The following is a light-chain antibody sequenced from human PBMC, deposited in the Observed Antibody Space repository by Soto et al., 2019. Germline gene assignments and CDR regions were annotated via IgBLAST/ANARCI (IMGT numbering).Light chain of an antibody. CDR1: QSVSST. J-gene: IGKJ1*01. Sequence: EIVMTQSPATLSVALGERVTLSCRASQSVSSTVAWYQQKSGQPPRLLIYYASTRATGVPARFSGSGSGTDFTLTITSLQSEDFRVYHCQQYKAWPTTFGQGTKVEIK. CDR3: QQYKAWPTT. CDR2: YAS. V-gene: IGKV3-15*01.